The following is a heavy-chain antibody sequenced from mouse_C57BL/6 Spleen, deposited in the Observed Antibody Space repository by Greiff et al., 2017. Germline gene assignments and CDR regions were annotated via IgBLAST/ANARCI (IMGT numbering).Heavy chain of an antibody. V-gene: IGHV2-2*02. J-gene: IGHJ4*01. D-gene: IGHD2-4*01. CDR2: IWSGGST. CDR1: GFSLTSYG. CDR3: ASFYDYDYYAMDY. Sequence: QVHVKQSGPGLVQPSQSLSITCTVSGFSLTSYGVHWVRQSPGKGLEWLGVIWSGGSTDYNAAFISRLSISKDNSKSQVFVKMNSLQANDTAIYYCASFYDYDYYAMDYWGQGTSVTVSS.